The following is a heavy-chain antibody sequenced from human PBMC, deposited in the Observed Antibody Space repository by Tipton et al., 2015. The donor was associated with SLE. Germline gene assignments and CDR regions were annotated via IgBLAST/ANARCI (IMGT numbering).Heavy chain of an antibody. CDR2: TYYSGST. CDR3: AREGDYYYYMDV. V-gene: IGHV4-59*01. CDR1: GGSISNYY. J-gene: IGHJ6*03. Sequence: LRLSCTVSGGSISNYYWSWIRQPPGKGLEWIGYTYYSGSTNYNPSLKSRVTISLDTSKNQFSLKLSSVTAADTAVYYCAREGDYYYYMDVWGKGTTVTVSS.